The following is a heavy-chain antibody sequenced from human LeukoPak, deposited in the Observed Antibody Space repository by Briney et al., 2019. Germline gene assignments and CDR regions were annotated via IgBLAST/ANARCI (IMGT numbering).Heavy chain of an antibody. CDR3: VRQKNSGWYRSLVFDI. V-gene: IGHV5-51*01. D-gene: IGHD6-19*01. CDR2: IYPGDSDT. CDR1: GYSFTNYW. Sequence: GESLKISCKGYGYSFTNYWIGWVRQMPGKGLEWMGIIYPGDSDTRYSPSFQGQVSISVDKSINTAYLQWRSLKASDTAMYYCVRQKNSGWYRSLVFDIWGQGTKVTVSS. J-gene: IGHJ3*02.